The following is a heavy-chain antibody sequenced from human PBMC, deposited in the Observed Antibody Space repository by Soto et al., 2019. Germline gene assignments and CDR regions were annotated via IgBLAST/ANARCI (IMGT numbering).Heavy chain of an antibody. CDR3: AYSSTPFDY. Sequence: GGSRRLCCAASGFTFSSYAMGWGRQATGEGLEWVSAISGSGGSIYYADSVKGRFTISRDNSKNTLYLQMKRLRAEDEALYYSAYSSTPFDYWAQGTLVTVSS. D-gene: IGHD6-13*01. J-gene: IGHJ4*02. CDR1: GFTFSSYA. CDR2: ISGSGGSI. V-gene: IGHV3-23*01.